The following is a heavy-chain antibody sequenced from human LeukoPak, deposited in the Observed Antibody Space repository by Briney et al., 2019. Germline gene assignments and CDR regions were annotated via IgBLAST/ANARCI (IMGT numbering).Heavy chain of an antibody. CDR3: APLIAAADMEGY. CDR2: INHSGST. Sequence: SETLSLTCAVYGGSFSGYYGSWIRQPPGKGLEWIGEINHSGSTNYNPSLKSRVTISVDTSKNQFSLKLSSVTAADTAVYYCAPLIAAADMEGYWGQGTLVTVSS. V-gene: IGHV4-34*01. D-gene: IGHD6-13*01. J-gene: IGHJ4*02. CDR1: GGSFSGYY.